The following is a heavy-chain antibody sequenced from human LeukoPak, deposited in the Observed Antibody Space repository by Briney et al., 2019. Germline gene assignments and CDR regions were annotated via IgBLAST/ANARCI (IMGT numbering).Heavy chain of an antibody. CDR1: GFTFDDYA. Sequence: RGSLRLSCAASGFTFDDYAMHWVRQAPGKGLEWVSLISGDGGSTYYADSVKGRFTISRDNSKNSLYLQMNSLRTEDTALYYCAKDWGAYYDSSGFYSGDFDYWGQGTLVTVSS. J-gene: IGHJ4*02. CDR3: AKDWGAYYDSSGFYSGDFDY. CDR2: ISGDGGST. V-gene: IGHV3-43*02. D-gene: IGHD3-22*01.